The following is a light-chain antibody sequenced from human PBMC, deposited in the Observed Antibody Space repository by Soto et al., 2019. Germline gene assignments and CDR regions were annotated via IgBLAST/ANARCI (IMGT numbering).Light chain of an antibody. Sequence: EIVLTQSPGTLSLSPGERATLSCRASQNINSDYFAWYQQKPGQAPRLLIYGTSTRVTGIPARFSGSGSGTEFTLTINSLQSEDFAVYYCQQYNNWPRTFGQGTKVDIK. V-gene: IGKV3-15*01. CDR3: QQYNNWPRT. J-gene: IGKJ1*01. CDR2: GTS. CDR1: QNINSD.